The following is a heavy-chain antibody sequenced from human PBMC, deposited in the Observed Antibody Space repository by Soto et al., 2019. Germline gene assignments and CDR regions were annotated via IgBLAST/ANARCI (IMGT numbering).Heavy chain of an antibody. J-gene: IGHJ6*03. CDR1: GFTLSTYD. CDR3: AKGRHSASGYYYMGV. Sequence: EVQLVESGGGLVQPGGSLRLSCAASGFTLSTYDMHWVRQATGKGLEWVATIGSAGDTYYPGSVKGRFTVTRESAKNSLYLQMNSLTAGDTAVYYCAKGRHSASGYYYMGVWGKGTTGTVSS. D-gene: IGHD3-10*01. CDR2: IGSAGDT. V-gene: IGHV3-13*01.